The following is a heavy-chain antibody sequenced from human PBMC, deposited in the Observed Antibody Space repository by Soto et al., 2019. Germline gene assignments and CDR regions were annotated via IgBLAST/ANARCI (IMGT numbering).Heavy chain of an antibody. CDR1: GYTFTSYG. J-gene: IGHJ5*02. Sequence: ASVKVSCKASGYTFTSYGISWVRQAPGQGLEWMGWISTYNGNTNYAQKLQGRVTMTTDTSTSTAYMELRSLRSDDTAVYYCARDSGIAAAGTTDNWFDPWGQGTLVTVSS. CDR3: ARDSGIAAAGTTDNWFDP. CDR2: ISTYNGNT. V-gene: IGHV1-18*04. D-gene: IGHD6-13*01.